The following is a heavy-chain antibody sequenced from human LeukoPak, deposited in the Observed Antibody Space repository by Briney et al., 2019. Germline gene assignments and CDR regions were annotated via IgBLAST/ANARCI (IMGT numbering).Heavy chain of an antibody. CDR3: ARKEGGQLVNTRRWFDP. D-gene: IGHD6-13*01. Sequence: KTSETLSLTCAVYGGSFSGYYWSWIRQPPGKGLEWIGEINHSGSTNYNPSPKSRVTISVDTSKNQFSLKQRSVTAADTAVYYCARKEGGQLVNTRRWFDPWGQGTLVTVSS. CDR2: INHSGST. J-gene: IGHJ5*02. V-gene: IGHV4-34*01. CDR1: GGSFSGYY.